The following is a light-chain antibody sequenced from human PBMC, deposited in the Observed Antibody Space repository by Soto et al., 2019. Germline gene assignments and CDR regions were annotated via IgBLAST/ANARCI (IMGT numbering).Light chain of an antibody. J-gene: IGKJ5*01. CDR3: QQRRNWPPIT. CDR2: DAS. V-gene: IGKV3-11*01. CDR1: QTVSNY. Sequence: EIVLTQSPATLSLSPGERATLSCRASQTVSNYLAWYQQKPGQAPRLLIYDASIRATGIPARFSGSGSGTAFSLTISSLEPEDFAVYYCQQRRNWPPITFGQGTRLEIE.